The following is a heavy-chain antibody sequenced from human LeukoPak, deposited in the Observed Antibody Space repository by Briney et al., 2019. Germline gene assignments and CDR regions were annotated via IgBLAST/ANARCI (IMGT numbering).Heavy chain of an antibody. J-gene: IGHJ6*03. CDR1: GVSINSHY. CDR2: IYDSGSA. D-gene: IGHD3-3*01. CDR3: ARVLQNYYHMDV. Sequence: SETLSLTCTVPGVSINSHYWSWIRQPPGKGLEWIGFIYDSGSASYKSSLKSRVTMTVDTSKNQFSLKLNSVTAADTAVYYCARVLQNYYHMDVWGKGTTVTVSS. V-gene: IGHV4-59*11.